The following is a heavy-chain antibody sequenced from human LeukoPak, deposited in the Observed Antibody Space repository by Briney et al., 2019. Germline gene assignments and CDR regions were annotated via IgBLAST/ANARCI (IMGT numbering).Heavy chain of an antibody. J-gene: IGHJ5*02. D-gene: IGHD3-10*01. CDR2: IYYSGST. V-gene: IGHV4-59*01. Sequence: KPSETLSLTCTVSGGSISSYYWSWIRQPPGKGLEWIGYIYYSGSTNYNPSLKSRVTISVDTSKNQFSLKLSSVTAADTAVYYCARGTYYYGSGSYDWFDPWGQGTLVTVSS. CDR3: ARGTYYYGSGSYDWFDP. CDR1: GGSISSYY.